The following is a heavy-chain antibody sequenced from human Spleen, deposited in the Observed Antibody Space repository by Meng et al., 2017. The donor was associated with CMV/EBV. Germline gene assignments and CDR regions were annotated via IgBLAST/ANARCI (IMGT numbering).Heavy chain of an antibody. CDR3: ARGVAEYLGWEMGH. D-gene: IGHD2/OR15-2a*01. Sequence: VQLAESGGGLVQPGGSLRLSCAVSGFTLRSYWMHWVRQAPGKGLEWVSRIDNDDGRSTSYADSVKGRFTISRDNAKNTLYLEMNSLRVEDTAVYYCARGVAEYLGWEMGHWGQGTLVTVSS. V-gene: IGHV3-74*01. CDR2: IDNDDGRST. J-gene: IGHJ4*02. CDR1: GFTLRSYW.